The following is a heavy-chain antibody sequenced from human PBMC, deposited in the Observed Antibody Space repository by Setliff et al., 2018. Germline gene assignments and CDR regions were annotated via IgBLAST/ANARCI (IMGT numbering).Heavy chain of an antibody. D-gene: IGHD4-17*01. CDR3: AKCSSWHGHYPHFNY. V-gene: IGHV3-48*03. J-gene: IGHJ4*02. CDR1: GFTFSSHG. Sequence: QPGGSLRLSCAASGFTFSSHGMNWVRQAPGKGLEWVSYINAWGTTIYYADSVEGRFTISRDNAKNTLYLQMNSLRAEDTAVYYCAKCSSWHGHYPHFNYWGQGTLVTVSS. CDR2: INAWGTTI.